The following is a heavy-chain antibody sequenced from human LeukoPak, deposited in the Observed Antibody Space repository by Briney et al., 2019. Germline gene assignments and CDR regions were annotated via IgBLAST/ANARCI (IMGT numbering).Heavy chain of an antibody. CDR3: ASRVSDYYGSGRYGT. Sequence: SGTLSLTCTVSGGSISSGGYYWSWIRQPPGKGLEWIGYIYHSGSTYYNPSLKSRVTISVDRSKNQFSLKLSSVTAADTAVYYCASRVSDYYGSGRYGTWGQGTLVTVSS. CDR1: GGSISSGGYY. D-gene: IGHD3-10*01. J-gene: IGHJ5*02. CDR2: IYHSGST. V-gene: IGHV4-30-2*01.